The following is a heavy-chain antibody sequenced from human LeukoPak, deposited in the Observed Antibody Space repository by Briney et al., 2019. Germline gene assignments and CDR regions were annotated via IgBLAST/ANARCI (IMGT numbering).Heavy chain of an antibody. J-gene: IGHJ4*02. CDR2: ISGSGGST. Sequence: GGSLRLSCAASGFTFSSYAMSWVRQAPGKGLEWVTAISGSGGSTYYADSVKGRFTISRDNSKNTLYLQMNSLRAEDTAVYYCAKIRYPGYYFDYWGQGTLVTVSS. V-gene: IGHV3-23*01. CDR1: GFTFSSYA. CDR3: AKIRYPGYYFDY. D-gene: IGHD3-9*01.